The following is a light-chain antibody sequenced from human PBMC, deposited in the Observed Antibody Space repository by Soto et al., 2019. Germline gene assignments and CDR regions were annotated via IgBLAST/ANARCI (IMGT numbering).Light chain of an antibody. CDR3: QQRSNWPWT. CDR2: DAS. CDR1: QSVSSY. Sequence: EIVLTQSPATLSLSPGERATLSCRASQSVSSYLAWYQQKPGQAPRLLISDASNRATGIPARFSGSGSGTEFTLTISSLEAEDFAVYYCQQRSNWPWTFGQGTKVEIK. J-gene: IGKJ1*01. V-gene: IGKV3-11*01.